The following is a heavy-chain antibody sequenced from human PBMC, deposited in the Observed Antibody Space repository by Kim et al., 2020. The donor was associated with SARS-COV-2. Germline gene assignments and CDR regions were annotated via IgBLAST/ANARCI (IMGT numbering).Heavy chain of an antibody. J-gene: IGHJ6*01. V-gene: IGHV3-7*03. CDR3: ARDSYYDSTGFPYYYYG. D-gene: IGHD3-22*01. Sequence: GGSLRLSCAASGFTFNNFCMSWVRQAPGKGLEWVANIKQDGGEKYFADSVKGRFTISRDNAKNSVYLQMNSLRADDTAVYFCARDSYYDSTGFPYYYYG. CDR1: GFTFNNFC. CDR2: IKQDGGEK.